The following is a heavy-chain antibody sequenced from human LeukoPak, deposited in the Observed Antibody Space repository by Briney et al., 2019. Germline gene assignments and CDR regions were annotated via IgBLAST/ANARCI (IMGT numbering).Heavy chain of an antibody. Sequence: PGGTLRLSCAASGFTFSSYGMSWVRQVPEKGLEWVSTIGRNGDRTYYADSVKGRFAISRDNSRNTLYLQMNSLRVEDTAIYYCARARSNYDYQVEYWGQGSLVTVSS. CDR3: ARARSNYDYQVEY. CDR2: IGRNGDRT. J-gene: IGHJ4*02. CDR1: GFTFSSYG. V-gene: IGHV3-23*01. D-gene: IGHD3-22*01.